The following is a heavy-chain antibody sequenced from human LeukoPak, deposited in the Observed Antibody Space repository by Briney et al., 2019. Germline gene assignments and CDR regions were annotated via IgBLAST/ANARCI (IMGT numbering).Heavy chain of an antibody. D-gene: IGHD3-22*01. CDR2: TSGSGGST. J-gene: IGHJ4*02. V-gene: IGHV3-23*01. CDR1: GFTFSSYA. CDR3: AKVEGLDYYDSSGYYPLLL. Sequence: GGSEILSCAASGFTFSSYAMSWARQAPGKGLEWVSATSGSGGSTYYADSVEGRLTISRDNSKHSLYLQRNSLRAEDTAVYYCAKVEGLDYYDSSGYYPLLLWAQRPVVTVSS.